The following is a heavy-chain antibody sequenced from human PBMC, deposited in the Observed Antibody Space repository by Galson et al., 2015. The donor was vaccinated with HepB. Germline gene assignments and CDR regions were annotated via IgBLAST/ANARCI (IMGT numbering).Heavy chain of an antibody. CDR3: AKVGYSSGWGNDY. J-gene: IGHJ4*02. CDR1: GFTFSSYG. Sequence: SLRLSCAASGFTFSSYGMHWVRQAPGKGLEWVAVISYDGSNKYYADSVKGRFTISRDNSKNTLYLQMNSLRAEDTAVYYCAKVGYSSGWGNDYGGQGTLVTVSS. CDR2: ISYDGSNK. V-gene: IGHV3-30*18. D-gene: IGHD6-19*01.